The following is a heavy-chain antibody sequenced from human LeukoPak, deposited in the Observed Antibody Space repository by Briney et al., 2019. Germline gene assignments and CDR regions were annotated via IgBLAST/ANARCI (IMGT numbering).Heavy chain of an antibody. CDR2: ISYSGT. J-gene: IGHJ4*02. Sequence: SETLSLTCTVSGGSISISNYYWGWVRQPPGRGLEWIGSISYSGTYYNPSLKSRLTISVDTSKNHFSLNLRSVTAADTAVYYCARRTSNPVGAIDYWGQGTLVTVSS. CDR1: GGSISISNYY. V-gene: IGHV4-39*01. CDR3: ARRTSNPVGAIDY. D-gene: IGHD1-26*01.